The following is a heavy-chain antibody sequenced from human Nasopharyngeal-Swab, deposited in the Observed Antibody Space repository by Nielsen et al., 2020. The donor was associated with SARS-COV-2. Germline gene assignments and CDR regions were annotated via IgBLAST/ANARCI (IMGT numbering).Heavy chain of an antibody. J-gene: IGHJ4*02. D-gene: IGHD3-3*01. CDR1: GYSFRSYG. CDR2: SSVYNADT. V-gene: IGHV1-18*01. CDR3: ARDIEEWLVVPSLSFDY. Sequence: ASVKVSCKASGYSFRSYGINWVRQAPGEGLEWMGWSSVYNADTNYPQKLQGRGSMTTDTSTSTANMELRSLRSDDTAGYYCARDIEEWLVVPSLSFDYWGQGTLVTVSS.